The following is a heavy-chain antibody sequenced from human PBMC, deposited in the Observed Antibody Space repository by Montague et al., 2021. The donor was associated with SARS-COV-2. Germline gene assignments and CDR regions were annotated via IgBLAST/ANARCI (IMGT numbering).Heavy chain of an antibody. Sequence: SLRLSLSASGFMFTDYPMTWIRQAPGKGPEWIAYISTTGKTIYYSHSVEGRFTISRDNAKNSLFLQMNTLRGEDTAVYYCARSSPPRRGPASFRLSWFFLLWGRGSLVTVSS. D-gene: IGHD2-2*01. J-gene: IGHJ2*01. CDR3: ARSSPPRRGPASFRLSWFFLL. CDR1: GFMFTDYP. CDR2: ISTTGKTI. V-gene: IGHV3-11*01.